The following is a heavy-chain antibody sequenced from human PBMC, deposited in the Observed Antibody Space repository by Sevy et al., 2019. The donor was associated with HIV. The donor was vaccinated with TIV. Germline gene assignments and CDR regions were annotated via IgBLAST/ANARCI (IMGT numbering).Heavy chain of an antibody. CDR1: GFTFSSYA. J-gene: IGHJ4*02. V-gene: IGHV3-23*01. CDR3: AKAPNGYYGSGREGFYFDY. Sequence: GGSLRLSCAASGFTFSSYAMSWVRQAPGKGLEWVSAISGSGGSTYYADSVKGRFTISRENSKNTLYLQKNSLRVEDTAVYYCAKAPNGYYGSGREGFYFDYWGQGTLVTVSS. D-gene: IGHD3-10*01. CDR2: ISGSGGST.